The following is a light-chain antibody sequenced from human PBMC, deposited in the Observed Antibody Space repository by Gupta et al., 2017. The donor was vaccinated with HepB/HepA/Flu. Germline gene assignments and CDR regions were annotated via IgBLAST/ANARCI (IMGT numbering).Light chain of an antibody. CDR3: SSFTYTTTLVV. V-gene: IGLV2-14*03. J-gene: IGLJ2*01. CDR2: DVS. CDR1: SNDFGDFNY. Sequence: QSALTQPASVSGSPGQSITISCTATSNDFGDFNYVSWYQQHPGQAPKLFISDVSNRPSGVSNRFSGSKSGTTASLTISGLQAEDEADYYCSSFTYTTTLVVFGGGTRLTVL.